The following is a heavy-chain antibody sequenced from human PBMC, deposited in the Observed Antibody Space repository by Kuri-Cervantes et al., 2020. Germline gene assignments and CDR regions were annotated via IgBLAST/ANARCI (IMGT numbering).Heavy chain of an antibody. CDR2: ISGSGGST. J-gene: IGHJ6*03. CDR3: AKSPYYYYHYMDV. V-gene: IGHV3-23*01. CDR1: GFTFSSYA. Sequence: GESLKISCAASGFTFSSYAMSWVRRAPGKGLEWVSAISGSGGSTYYTDSVEGRFTISRDNSKNTLYLQMNSLRTEDTAVFYCAKSPYYYYHYMDVWGKGTTVTVSS.